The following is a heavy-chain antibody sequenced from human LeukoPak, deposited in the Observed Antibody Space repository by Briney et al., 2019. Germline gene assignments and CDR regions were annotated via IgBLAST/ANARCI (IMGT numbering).Heavy chain of an antibody. CDR1: GFTVSTNY. CDR3: ARGFRSVTTWGYFDY. V-gene: IGHV3-66*01. J-gene: IGHJ4*02. Sequence: PGGSLRLSCAASGFTVSTNYMSWVRQAPGKGLEWVSLIYSGGGTYYADSVKGRFTISRDNSRNTLSLQMNSLRVDDTAVYYCARGFRSVTTWGYFDYWGQGVLVTVSS. D-gene: IGHD4-17*01. CDR2: IYSGGGT.